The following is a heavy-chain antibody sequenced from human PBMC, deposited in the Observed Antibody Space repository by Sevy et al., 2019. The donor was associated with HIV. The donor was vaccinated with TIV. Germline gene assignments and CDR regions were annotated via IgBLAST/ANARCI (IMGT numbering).Heavy chain of an antibody. CDR3: AKEGQGEYYDSSGSFDY. CDR1: GFTFSSYA. Sequence: GGSLRLACAASGFTFSSYAMSWVRQAPGKGLEWVSAISGSGRITYYADSVKGRFTISRDNSKNTLYLQMNSLRAEDPAVYYCAKEGQGEYYDSSGSFDYWVQGTLVTVSS. J-gene: IGHJ4*02. D-gene: IGHD3-22*01. V-gene: IGHV3-23*01. CDR2: ISGSGRIT.